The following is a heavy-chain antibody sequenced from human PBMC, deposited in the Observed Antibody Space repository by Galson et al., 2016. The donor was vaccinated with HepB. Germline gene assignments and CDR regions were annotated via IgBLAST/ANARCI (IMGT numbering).Heavy chain of an antibody. V-gene: IGHV3-23*01. CDR1: GFSFSTYA. CDR3: AKDPAAMVPYWYFDL. D-gene: IGHD5-18*01. Sequence: SLRLSCAASGFSFSTYAMIWVRQAPGKGLEWVSTISASGGSTYYADPVKGRFTISRDNSKNTVYLQMNSLRVEDTAVYYCAKDPAAMVPYWYFDLWGRGTLVTVSS. CDR2: ISASGGST. J-gene: IGHJ2*01.